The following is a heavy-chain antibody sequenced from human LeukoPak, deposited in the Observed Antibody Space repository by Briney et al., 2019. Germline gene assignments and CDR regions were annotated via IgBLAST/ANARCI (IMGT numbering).Heavy chain of an antibody. J-gene: IGHJ6*03. V-gene: IGHV4-4*07. CDR3: ARGPYCSSTSCYGYYYYYYMDV. CDR2: IYTSGST. D-gene: IGHD2-2*01. Sequence: SETLSLTCTVSGGSISSYYWSWIRQPAGKGLEWIGRIYTSGSTNYNPSLKSRVTMSVDTSKNQFSLKLSSVTAADTAVYYCARGPYCSSTSCYGYYYYYYMDVWGKGTTVTVSS. CDR1: GGSISSYY.